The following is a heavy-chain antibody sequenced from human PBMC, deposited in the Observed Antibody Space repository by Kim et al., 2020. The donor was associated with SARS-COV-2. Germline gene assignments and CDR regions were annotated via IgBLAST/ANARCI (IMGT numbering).Heavy chain of an antibody. CDR1: GYTFTGHL. D-gene: IGHD3-3*01. V-gene: IGHV1-2*02. Sequence: ASVKVSCKASGYTFTGHLIYWVRQAPGQGPEWMGWISPDSDDTRYSQKFQDRLTMTADTSMNPAYMELSRLTSDDTAIYYCARDTTIFGGANWFDPWGQGTLVTVSS. J-gene: IGHJ5*02. CDR3: ARDTTIFGGANWFDP. CDR2: ISPDSDDT.